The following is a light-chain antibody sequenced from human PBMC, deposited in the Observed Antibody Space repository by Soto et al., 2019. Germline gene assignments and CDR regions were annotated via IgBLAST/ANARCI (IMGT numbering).Light chain of an antibody. J-gene: IGKJ4*01. CDR2: AAS. Sequence: DIQMTQSPSSLSASVGDRVTIACRASQSISNYLNWYQQRPGKAPKLLIYAASTLQRGVPSRFSGSGSGTDFILTINSLQPEDFATYYCQQSYITPLTFGGGNKVDIK. V-gene: IGKV1-39*01. CDR3: QQSYITPLT. CDR1: QSISNY.